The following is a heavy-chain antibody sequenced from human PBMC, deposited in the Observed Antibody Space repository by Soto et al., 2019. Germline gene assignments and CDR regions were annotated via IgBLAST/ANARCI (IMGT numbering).Heavy chain of an antibody. CDR1: GFTFSSYA. CDR3: ARRGSGSYYDY. Sequence: EVLLLESGGGLVQPGGSLRLSCAASGFTFSSYAMRWVRRAPGKGLEWVSAISGSGGSTYYADSVKGRFTISRDNSKNTLYLQMNSLRAEDTAVYYCARRGSGSYYDYWGQGTLVTVSS. CDR2: ISGSGGST. J-gene: IGHJ4*02. D-gene: IGHD1-26*01. V-gene: IGHV3-23*01.